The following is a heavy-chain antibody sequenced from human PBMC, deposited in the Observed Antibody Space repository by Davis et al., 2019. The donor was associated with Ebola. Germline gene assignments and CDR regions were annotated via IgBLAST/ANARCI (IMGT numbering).Heavy chain of an antibody. Sequence: PSETLSLTCTVSGDSLPINHYYWGWVRQSPGKGLEWIGTFCYGGNTYYNPSLKSRATLTGDASKNQFSLELTSVTAADTAVYYCARVQDCANNICPKGGFDKWGRGILVAVSA. CDR3: ARVQDCANNICPKGGFDK. CDR2: FCYGGNT. CDR1: GDSLPINHYY. J-gene: IGHJ4*02. V-gene: IGHV4-39*07. D-gene: IGHD2-8*01.